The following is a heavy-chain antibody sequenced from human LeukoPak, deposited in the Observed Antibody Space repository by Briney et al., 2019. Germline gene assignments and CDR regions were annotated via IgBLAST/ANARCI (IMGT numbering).Heavy chain of an antibody. CDR1: GFTVSSNY. J-gene: IGHJ6*02. CDR3: SSSKDYYYYGMDV. V-gene: IGHV3-53*01. CDR2: IYSGGST. D-gene: IGHD2-2*01. Sequence: GGSLRLSCAASGFTVSSNYMSWVRQAPGKGLEWVSVIYSGGSTYYADSVKGRFTISRDNSKNTLYLQMNSLRAEDTAVYYCSSSKDYYYYGMDVWGQGTTVTVSS.